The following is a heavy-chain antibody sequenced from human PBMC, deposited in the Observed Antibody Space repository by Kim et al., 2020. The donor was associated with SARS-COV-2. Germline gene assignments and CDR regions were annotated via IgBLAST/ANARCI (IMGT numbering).Heavy chain of an antibody. Sequence: GGSLRLSCAASGFTFSTYTMNWVRQAPGKGLEWVSSISSSSDYIYYADSVKGRFTISRDNAKNSLYLQMNSLRAEDTAVYYCARMLVGATTAYDYWGQGT. V-gene: IGHV3-21*01. CDR1: GFTFSTYT. CDR2: ISSSSDYI. D-gene: IGHD1-26*01. CDR3: ARMLVGATTAYDY. J-gene: IGHJ4*02.